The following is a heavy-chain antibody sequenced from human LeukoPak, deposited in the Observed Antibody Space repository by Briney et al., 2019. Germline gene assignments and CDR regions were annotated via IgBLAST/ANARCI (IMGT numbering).Heavy chain of an antibody. CDR1: GYTFTGYY. Sequence: ASVKVSCNASGYTFTGYYMHWVRQVPGQGLEWMGWINPNSGGTNYAQKFQGRVTMTRDTSISTAYMELSRLRSDDTAVYYCARVGDSSSLYYFDYWGQGALVTVSS. CDR2: INPNSGGT. CDR3: ARVGDSSSLYYFDY. D-gene: IGHD6-13*01. V-gene: IGHV1-2*02. J-gene: IGHJ4*02.